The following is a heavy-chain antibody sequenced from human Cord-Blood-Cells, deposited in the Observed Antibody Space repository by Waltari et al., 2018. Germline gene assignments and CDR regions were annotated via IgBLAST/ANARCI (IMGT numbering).Heavy chain of an antibody. Sequence: QVQLVESGGGVVQPGRSLRLSCAASGFTFSSYAMHWVRQAPGKGLAWVAVISYDGSNKYYADSVKGRFTISRDNSKNTLYLQMNSLRAEDTAVYYCARGKVNDYDSSGYHEVIDYWGQGTLVTVSS. D-gene: IGHD3-22*01. V-gene: IGHV3-30-3*01. CDR2: ISYDGSNK. CDR1: GFTFSSYA. J-gene: IGHJ4*02. CDR3: ARGKVNDYDSSGYHEVIDY.